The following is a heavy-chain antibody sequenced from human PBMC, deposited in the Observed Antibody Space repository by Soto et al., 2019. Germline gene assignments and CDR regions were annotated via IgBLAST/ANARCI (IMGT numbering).Heavy chain of an antibody. Sequence: QVQLQESGPGLVKPSQTLSLTCTVSGGSISSGGYYWRWIRQHPGKGLEWIGYIYYSGSTYYNPSLKSRVTISVDTSKNQFSLKLSSVTAADTAVYYCARDLWFGEFPYYYYGMDVWGQGTTVTVSS. J-gene: IGHJ6*02. V-gene: IGHV4-31*03. CDR3: ARDLWFGEFPYYYYGMDV. CDR1: GGSISSGGYY. D-gene: IGHD3-10*01. CDR2: IYYSGST.